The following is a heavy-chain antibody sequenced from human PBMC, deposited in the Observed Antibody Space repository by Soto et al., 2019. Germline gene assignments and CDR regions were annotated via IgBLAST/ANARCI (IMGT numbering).Heavy chain of an antibody. Sequence: SQTLSLTCAISVDSVSSNSAAWNWIRQSPSRGLEWLGRTYYRSKWYNDYAVSIKSRITINRDTSKNQFSLELDSVSPEGTAVYYCARSSGWLDYWGQGTLVTVSS. CDR1: VDSVSSNSAA. V-gene: IGHV6-1*01. J-gene: IGHJ4*02. D-gene: IGHD6-19*01. CDR2: TYYRSKWYN. CDR3: ARSSGWLDY.